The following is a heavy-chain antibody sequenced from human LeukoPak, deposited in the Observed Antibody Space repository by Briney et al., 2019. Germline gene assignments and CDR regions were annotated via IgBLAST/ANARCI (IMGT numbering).Heavy chain of an antibody. V-gene: IGHV3-30-3*01. J-gene: IGHJ4*02. D-gene: IGHD2-15*01. CDR3: AREDLGFFLDY. CDR2: ISYDGSNK. Sequence: VAVISYDGSNKYYADSVKGRFTISRDNSKNTLYLQMNSLRAEDTAVYYCAREDLGFFLDYWGQGTLVTVSS.